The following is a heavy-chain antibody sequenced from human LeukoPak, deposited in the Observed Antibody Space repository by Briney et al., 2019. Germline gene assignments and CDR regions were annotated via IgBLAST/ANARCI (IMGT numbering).Heavy chain of an antibody. CDR2: IIPIFGTA. CDR1: GGTFSSYA. D-gene: IGHD2-8*01. CDR3: ARDEGGYCTNGVCLPRNY. V-gene: IGHV1-69*05. J-gene: IGHJ4*02. Sequence: ASVKVSCKASGGTFSSYAISWVRQAPGQGLEWMGGIIPIFGTANYAQKFQGRVTITTDESTSTAYMELRSLRSDDTAVYYCARDEGGYCTNGVCLPRNYWGQGTLVTVSS.